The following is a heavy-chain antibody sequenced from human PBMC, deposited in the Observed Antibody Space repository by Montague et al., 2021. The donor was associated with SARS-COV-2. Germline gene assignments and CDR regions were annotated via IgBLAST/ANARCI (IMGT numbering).Heavy chain of an antibody. V-gene: IGHV4-34*01. CDR2: GNASGST. Sequence: SETLSLTCAVYGGSFSNHYWSWIRQSPGKGPEWIGDGNASGSTNYNPSLKSRVTISVDTSKNQFSLNLKSVTAADTAVYFCARGTLAVKMAVVVVLGGVYYFDSWGQGTLVAVSS. D-gene: IGHD2-21*01. CDR1: GGSFSNHY. CDR3: ARGTLAVKMAVVVVLGGVYYFDS. J-gene: IGHJ4*02.